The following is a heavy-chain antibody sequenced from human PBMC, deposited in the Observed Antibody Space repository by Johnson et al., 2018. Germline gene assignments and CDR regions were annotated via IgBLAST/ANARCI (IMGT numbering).Heavy chain of an antibody. CDR2: INAGNGNT. CDR3: AKRTWLRLRRYYYYYRDV. D-gene: IGHD5-12*01. V-gene: IGHV1-3*01. Sequence: QVQLVQSGAEVKKPGASVTVSCKASGYTFTNYAMHWVRQAPGQRLEWMGWINAGNGNTKYSQKFQGRVTITRDTSASTGYRALGSRRAEDTAVYYCAKRTWLRLRRYYYYYRDVWGKGTTGTVSS. CDR1: GYTFTNYA. J-gene: IGHJ6*03.